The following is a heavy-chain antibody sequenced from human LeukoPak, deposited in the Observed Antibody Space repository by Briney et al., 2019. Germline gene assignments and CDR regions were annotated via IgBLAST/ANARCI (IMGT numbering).Heavy chain of an antibody. CDR2: INHSGST. CDR1: GGSFSGYY. CDR3: ARGEWEKEAADY. V-gene: IGHV4-34*01. J-gene: IGHJ4*02. Sequence: SETLSLTCAVYGGSFSGYYWSWIRQPPGKGLEWIGEINHSGSTNYNPSLKSRVTISVDTSKNQFSLKLSSVTAADTAVYCCARGEWEKEAADYWGQGTLVTVSS. D-gene: IGHD1-26*01.